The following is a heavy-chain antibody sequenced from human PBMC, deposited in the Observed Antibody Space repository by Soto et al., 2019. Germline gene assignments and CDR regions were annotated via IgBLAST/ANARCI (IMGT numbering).Heavy chain of an antibody. CDR2: IYWDDDK. V-gene: IGHV2-5*05. CDR1: GFSLTTTDVC. Sequence: QITLKEFGPALVKPTQTLTLTCSFSGFSLTTTDVCVGWIRQSPGKALEMLALIYWDDDKRFGPALKSRLTSSNETSKDQVIITVSNVNHVETSIYDLAHRIGDTETFDFLGPGTTVTVS. D-gene: IGHD4-17*01. CDR3: AHRIGDTETFDF. J-gene: IGHJ3*01.